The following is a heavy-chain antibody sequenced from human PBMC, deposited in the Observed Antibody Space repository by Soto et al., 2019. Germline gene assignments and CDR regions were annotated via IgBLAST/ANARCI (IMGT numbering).Heavy chain of an antibody. V-gene: IGHV3-23*01. CDR1: GFTFSSYA. J-gene: IGHJ6*02. D-gene: IGHD6-13*01. CDR3: AKDWGIAAAGIYYGMDV. Sequence: GGSLRLSCAASGFTFSSYAMSWVRQAPGKGLEWVSVISDNGGSTYYADSVKGRFTISRDNSKNTLYLQMNSLRAEDTALYYCAKDWGIAAAGIYYGMDVWGQGTTVTVSS. CDR2: ISDNGGST.